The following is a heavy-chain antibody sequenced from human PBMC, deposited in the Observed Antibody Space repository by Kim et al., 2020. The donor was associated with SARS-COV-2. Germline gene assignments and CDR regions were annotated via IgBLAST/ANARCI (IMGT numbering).Heavy chain of an antibody. CDR3: ATNSLVERRRGEGGYYYGMDV. D-gene: IGHD1-1*01. V-gene: IGHV1-24*01. J-gene: IGHJ6*02. CDR1: GYTLTELS. Sequence: ASVKVSCKVSGYTLTELSMHWVRQAPGKGLEWMGGFDPEDGETIYAQKFQGRVTMTEDTSTDTAYMELSSLRSEDTAVYYCATNSLVERRRGEGGYYYGMDVWGQGTTVTVSS. CDR2: FDPEDGET.